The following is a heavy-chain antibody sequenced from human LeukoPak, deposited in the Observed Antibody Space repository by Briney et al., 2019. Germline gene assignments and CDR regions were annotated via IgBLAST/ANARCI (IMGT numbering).Heavy chain of an antibody. CDR1: GYTFTGYY. J-gene: IGHJ4*02. V-gene: IGHV1-2*02. CDR2: INPNNGGT. D-gene: IGHD2-2*01. Sequence: ASVKVSCKASGYTFTGYYIHWVRHWVRQAPGQGLEWMGWINPNNGGTNYAQKFLGRVTMTRDTSISTAYMELSRLRSDDTAAYYCARAVVPAAHDYWGQGTLVTVSS. CDR3: ARAVVPAAHDY.